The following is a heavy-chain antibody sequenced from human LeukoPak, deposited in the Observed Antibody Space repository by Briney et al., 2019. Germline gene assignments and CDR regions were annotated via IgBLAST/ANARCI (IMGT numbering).Heavy chain of an antibody. CDR3: AREAVLMVYATGFDY. V-gene: IGHV4-4*07. D-gene: IGHD2-8*01. J-gene: IGHJ4*02. CDR1: GGSISSYY. Sequence: SETLSLTCTVSGGSISSYYWSWIRQPAGKGLEWIGRIYTSGSTNYNPSLKSRVTMSVDTSKNQFSLKLSSVTAADTAVYYCAREAVLMVYATGFDYWGQGTLVTVSS. CDR2: IYTSGST.